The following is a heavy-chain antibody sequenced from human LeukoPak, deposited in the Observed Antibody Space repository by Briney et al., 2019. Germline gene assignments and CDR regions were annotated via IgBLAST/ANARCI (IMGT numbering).Heavy chain of an antibody. J-gene: IGHJ3*02. Sequence: GESLKISCKGSGYSFTSYWIGWVRQMPGKGLEWMGIIYPGDSDTRYSPSFQGQVTVSADKSISTAYLQWSSLKASDTAMYYCARHLSGYDPAFDIWGQGTMVTVSS. CDR1: GYSFTSYW. V-gene: IGHV5-51*01. D-gene: IGHD5-12*01. CDR3: ARHLSGYDPAFDI. CDR2: IYPGDSDT.